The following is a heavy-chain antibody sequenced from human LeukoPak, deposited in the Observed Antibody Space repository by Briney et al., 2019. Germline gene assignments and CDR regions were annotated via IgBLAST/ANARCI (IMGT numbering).Heavy chain of an antibody. D-gene: IGHD6-13*01. CDR2: INSDGSST. CDR3: ARDYSYSSSWYRYYYGMDV. CDR1: GFTFSSYW. V-gene: IGHV3-74*01. J-gene: IGHJ6*02. Sequence: GGSLRLSCAASGFTFSSYWMHWVRHAPGKGLVWVSRINSDGSSTSYADSVKGRFTISRDNAKNTLYLQMNSLRAEDTAVYYCARDYSYSSSWYRYYYGMDVWGQGTTVTVSS.